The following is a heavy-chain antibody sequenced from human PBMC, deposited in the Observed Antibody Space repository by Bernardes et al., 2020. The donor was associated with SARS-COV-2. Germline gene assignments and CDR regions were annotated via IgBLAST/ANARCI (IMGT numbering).Heavy chain of an antibody. CDR2: INPNTGVT. Sequence: ASVKVSCKASGYTFTDYYMHWVRQAPGQGLEWMGWINPNTGVTNYAQKFQGGVTMTRDTSITTAYMELSRLRSDDTAVYYCASVTWSQHYGFDIWGQGTMVTVS. CDR1: GYTFTDYY. J-gene: IGHJ3*02. CDR3: ASVTWSQHYGFDI. D-gene: IGHD3-3*02. V-gene: IGHV1-2*02.